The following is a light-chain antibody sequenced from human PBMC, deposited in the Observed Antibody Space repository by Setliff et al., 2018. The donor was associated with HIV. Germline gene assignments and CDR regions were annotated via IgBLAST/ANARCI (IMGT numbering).Light chain of an antibody. Sequence: QSVLTQPASVSGSPGQSITISCTGTSSDIGRYNLVSWYQQYPGKAPKLMIYQATKRPSGVSNRFSGSKSGNTASLTISGLQAEDEADYYCSSYTSTTTHVFGTGTKVTVL. CDR1: SSDIGRYNL. V-gene: IGLV2-14*02. CDR3: SSYTSTTTHV. J-gene: IGLJ1*01. CDR2: QAT.